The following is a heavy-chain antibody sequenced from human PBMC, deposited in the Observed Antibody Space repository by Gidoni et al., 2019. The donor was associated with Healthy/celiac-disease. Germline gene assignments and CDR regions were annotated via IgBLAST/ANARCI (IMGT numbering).Heavy chain of an antibody. D-gene: IGHD3-10*01. CDR2: IYYSGST. CDR3: ARVVTMVRGAIDY. J-gene: IGHJ4*02. CDR1: GGSISSSSYY. Sequence: QLQLQESGPGLVKPSETLSLTCTVSGGSISSSSYYWGWIRQPPGKGLEWIGSIYYSGSTNYNPSLKSRVTISVDTSKNQFSLKLSSVTAADTAVYYCARVVTMVRGAIDYWGQGTLVTVSS. V-gene: IGHV4-39*07.